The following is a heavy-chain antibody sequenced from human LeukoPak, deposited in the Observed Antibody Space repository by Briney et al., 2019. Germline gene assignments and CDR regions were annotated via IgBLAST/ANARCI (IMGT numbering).Heavy chain of an antibody. V-gene: IGHV1-8*02. J-gene: IGHJ4*02. D-gene: IGHD6-6*01. Sequence: ASVKVSCKASGHTFTSYDINWVRQATGQGLEWMGWMNPNSGNTAYAQKFQGRVTMTRDMSTSTVYMELSSLRSEDTAVYYCARDTGYSSSSDYWGQGTLVTVSS. CDR2: MNPNSGNT. CDR3: ARDTGYSSSSDY. CDR1: GHTFTSYD.